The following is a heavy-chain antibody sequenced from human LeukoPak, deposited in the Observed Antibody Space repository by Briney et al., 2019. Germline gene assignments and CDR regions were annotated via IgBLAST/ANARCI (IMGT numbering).Heavy chain of an antibody. CDR1: WLTFSSYA. Sequence: GGSLRHSCALWWLTFSSYAMHWLRQAPGKGLEYVSAISSNGGSTYYANSVKGRFTISRDNSKNTLYLQMGSLRAEDMAVYYCARAPKPTIAVAGKSFDYWGQGTLVTVSS. J-gene: IGHJ4*02. CDR3: ARAPKPTIAVAGKSFDY. V-gene: IGHV3-64*01. CDR2: ISSNGGST. D-gene: IGHD6-19*01.